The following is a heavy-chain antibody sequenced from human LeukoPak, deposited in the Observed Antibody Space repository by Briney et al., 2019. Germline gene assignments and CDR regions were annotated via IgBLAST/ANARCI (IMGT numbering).Heavy chain of an antibody. J-gene: IGHJ4*02. Sequence: GGSLRLSCEASGFTFSTHAMSWVRQAPGKGLEWVSGIRGSGANTYYADSVKGRFTISRDNSKNTLYLQTNSLRAEDTAVYYCAKTSRGYSGYDSPFDYWGQGTLVTVSS. CDR3: AKTSRGYSGYDSPFDY. V-gene: IGHV3-23*01. CDR2: IRGSGANT. CDR1: GFTFSTHA. D-gene: IGHD5-12*01.